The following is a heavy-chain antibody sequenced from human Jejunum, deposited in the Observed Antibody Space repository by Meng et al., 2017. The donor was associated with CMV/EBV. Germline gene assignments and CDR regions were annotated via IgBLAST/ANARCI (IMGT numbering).Heavy chain of an antibody. D-gene: IGHD2-2*01. CDR3: ARAIRYCSSTSCSHVDY. CDR1: FTGYY. CDR2: INPNSGGT. J-gene: IGHJ4*02. Sequence: FTGYYMHWVRQAPGQGLEWMGWINPNSGGTNYAQKFQGRVTMTRDTSISTAYMELSRLRSDDTAVYYCARAIRYCSSTSCSHVDYWGQGTLVTVPQ. V-gene: IGHV1-2*02.